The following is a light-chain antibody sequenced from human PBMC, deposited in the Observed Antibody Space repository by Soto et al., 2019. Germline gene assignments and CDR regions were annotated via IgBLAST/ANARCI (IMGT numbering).Light chain of an antibody. V-gene: IGKV3-15*01. J-gene: IGKJ5*01. CDR2: GAS. CDR1: QSLSSN. CDR3: QQRHMWPIT. Sequence: DTVMTQSPATLSVSPGERATVSCTASQSLSSNLAWYQQKPGQAPRLLIIGASERVTGIPARFSGSGSGTEFTLSISSLEPEDSAVYYCQQRHMWPITFGQGTRLEIK.